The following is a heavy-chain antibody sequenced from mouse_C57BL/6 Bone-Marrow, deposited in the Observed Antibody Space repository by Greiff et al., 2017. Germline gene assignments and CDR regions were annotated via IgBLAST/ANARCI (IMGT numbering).Heavy chain of an antibody. Sequence: VQLQESGAELVKPGASVKISCKASGYAFSSYWMNWVKQRPGKGLDWIGQIYPGDGDTNYNGKFKGKATLTADKSSSTAYMQLSSLTSEDSAVYFCANHYSSSWFAYWGQGTLVTVSA. D-gene: IGHD2-5*01. CDR1: GYAFSSYW. CDR2: IYPGDGDT. CDR3: ANHYSSSWFAY. J-gene: IGHJ3*01. V-gene: IGHV1-80*01.